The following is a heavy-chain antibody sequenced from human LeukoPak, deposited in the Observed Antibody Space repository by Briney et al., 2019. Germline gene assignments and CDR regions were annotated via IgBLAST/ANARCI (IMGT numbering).Heavy chain of an antibody. J-gene: IGHJ4*02. D-gene: IGHD5-18*01. CDR3: ASAGYSYGAFFD. V-gene: IGHV3-30*02. CDR2: IRYDGSNK. Sequence: GGSLRLSCAASGFTFSSYAMSWVRQAPGKGLEWVAFIRYDGSNKYYADSVKGRFTISRDNSKNTLYLHVNSLRAGDTAVYYCASAGYSYGAFFDWGQGTLVTVSS. CDR1: GFTFSSYA.